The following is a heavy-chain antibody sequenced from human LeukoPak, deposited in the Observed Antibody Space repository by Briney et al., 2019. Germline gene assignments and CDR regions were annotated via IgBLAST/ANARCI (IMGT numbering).Heavy chain of an antibody. CDR3: ARRDISAAGTYDY. D-gene: IGHD6-13*01. J-gene: IGHJ4*02. CDR2: ISYSGST. CDR1: GGSISSYY. Sequence: PSETLTLTCTVSGGSISSYYWSWIRQPPGKGLEWIGYISYSGSTNYNPSLKSRVTMSVDTSKNQFSLRLSSVTAADTAVYYCARRDISAAGTYDYWGQGTLVTVSS. V-gene: IGHV4-59*08.